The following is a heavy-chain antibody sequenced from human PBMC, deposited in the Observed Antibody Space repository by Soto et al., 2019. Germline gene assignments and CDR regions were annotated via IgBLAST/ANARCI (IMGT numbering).Heavy chain of an antibody. CDR2: ISPSGTSI. CDR1: GFAFSDYY. V-gene: IGHV3-11*01. CDR3: ARGHYGLDV. Sequence: PGGSLRLSCAASGFAFSDYYVSWIRQAPGEGLDWVSYISPSGTSIYYADSVKGRFTISRDNAKNSLYLQMNGLRAEDTAVYYCARGHYGLDVWGPGTTVTVSS. J-gene: IGHJ6*02.